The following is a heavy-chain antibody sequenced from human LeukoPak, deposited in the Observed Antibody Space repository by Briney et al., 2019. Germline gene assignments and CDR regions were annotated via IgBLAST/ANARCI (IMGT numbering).Heavy chain of an antibody. CDR1: GGTFSSYA. CDR3: AKAGSAGAIDY. J-gene: IGHJ4*02. V-gene: IGHV3-23*01. Sequence: SCKASGGTFSSYAMSWVRQAPGKGLEWVSAIGGSGGSTYYADSVKGRFTISRDNSKNTLYLQMNSLRAEDTAVYYCAKAGSAGAIDYWGQGTLVTVSS. D-gene: IGHD1-26*01. CDR2: IGGSGGST.